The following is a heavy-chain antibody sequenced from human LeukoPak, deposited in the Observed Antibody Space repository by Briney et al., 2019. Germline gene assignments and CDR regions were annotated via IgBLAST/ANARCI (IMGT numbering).Heavy chain of an antibody. Sequence: SETLSLTCTVSGGSISSYYWSWIRQPAGKGLEWIGRIYTSGSTNYNPSLKSRVTMSVDTCKNQFSLKLSSVTAADTAVYYCARVSPYYDSSGYSLHAFDIWGQGTMVTVSS. V-gene: IGHV4-4*07. J-gene: IGHJ3*02. D-gene: IGHD3-22*01. CDR2: IYTSGST. CDR1: GGSISSYY. CDR3: ARVSPYYDSSGYSLHAFDI.